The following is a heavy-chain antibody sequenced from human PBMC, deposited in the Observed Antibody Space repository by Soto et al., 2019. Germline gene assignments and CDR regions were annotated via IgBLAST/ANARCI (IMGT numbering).Heavy chain of an antibody. CDR3: ARDLPPVDY. V-gene: IGHV1-18*01. CDR1: GYTFSSYH. J-gene: IGHJ4*02. CDR2: ISAYNGNT. Sequence: QIQLVQSGAEVKKPGASVKVSCKASGYTFSSYHITWVRQAPGQGLEWMGWISAYNGNTNYAQNLQGRVTMTSDPSTRTAYLALRRLRSDDKAVYYCARDLPPVDYWGQGTLVTVSS.